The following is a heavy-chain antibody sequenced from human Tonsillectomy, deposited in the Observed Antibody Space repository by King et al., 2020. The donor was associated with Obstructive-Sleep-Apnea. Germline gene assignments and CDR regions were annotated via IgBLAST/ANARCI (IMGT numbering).Heavy chain of an antibody. CDR3: ARESSGYYFDY. V-gene: IGHV3-48*04. CDR1: GFTFRSYS. Sequence: VQLVESGGGLVQPGGSLRLSCAASGFTFRSYSMNWVRRAPGKGLEWVSYISSSSSTIYYADSVKGRFTISRDNAKNSLYMQMNSLRAEDTAVYYCARESSGYYFDYWGQGTLVTVSS. D-gene: IGHD3-22*01. CDR2: ISSSSSTI. J-gene: IGHJ4*02.